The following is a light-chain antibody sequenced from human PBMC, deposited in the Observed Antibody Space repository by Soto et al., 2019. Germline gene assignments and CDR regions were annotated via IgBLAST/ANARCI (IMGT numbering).Light chain of an antibody. Sequence: VMTQSPATLSVSPGEGVTLSCRASENVGTNLAWYQQKPGQAPRLLIYGSSTRATGIPATFSGSGFGTEFTLTISSLQSEESAVYYCQQYNNWGLSFGGGTKV. CDR3: QQYNNWGLS. V-gene: IGKV3D-15*01. CDR1: ENVGTN. J-gene: IGKJ4*01. CDR2: GSS.